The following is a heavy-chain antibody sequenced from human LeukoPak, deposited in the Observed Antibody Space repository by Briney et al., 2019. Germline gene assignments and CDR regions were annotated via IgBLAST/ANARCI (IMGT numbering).Heavy chain of an antibody. Sequence: GGSLRLSCAASGFTFSRYWMSWVRQAPGKGLEWLANIKQDGSEKYYVDSVKGRFTISRDNAKNSLYLQMNSLRAEDTAVYYCARDWGTPGYYYYGMDVWGQGTTVTVSS. CDR3: ARDWGTPGYYYYGMDV. CDR2: IKQDGSEK. CDR1: GFTFSRYW. V-gene: IGHV3-7*03. D-gene: IGHD3-16*01. J-gene: IGHJ6*02.